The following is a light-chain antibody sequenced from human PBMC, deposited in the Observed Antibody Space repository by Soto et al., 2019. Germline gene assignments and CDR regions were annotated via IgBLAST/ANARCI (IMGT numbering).Light chain of an antibody. V-gene: IGLV2-11*01. J-gene: IGLJ1*01. CDR3: CSYAGSYTFSYV. CDR1: SSDIGSYNY. CDR2: DVS. Sequence: QSALTQPPSASGSPGQSVTISCTGTSSDIGSYNYVSWYQQHPGKAPKLMIYDVSKRPSGVPDRFSGSKSGNTASLTISGLQAEDEADYYCCSYAGSYTFSYVFGTGTKVTV.